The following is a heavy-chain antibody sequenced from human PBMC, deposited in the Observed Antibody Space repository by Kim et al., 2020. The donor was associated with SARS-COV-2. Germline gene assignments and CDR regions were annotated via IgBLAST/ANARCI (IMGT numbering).Heavy chain of an antibody. CDR3: AKVQSIVGGDSRYGVGWFDP. J-gene: IGHJ5*02. Sequence: RFTISRDNSKNTLYLQMNSLMAEDTAVYYCAKVQSIVGGDSRYGVGWFDPWGQGTLVTVSS. V-gene: IGHV3-30*02. D-gene: IGHD2-21*02.